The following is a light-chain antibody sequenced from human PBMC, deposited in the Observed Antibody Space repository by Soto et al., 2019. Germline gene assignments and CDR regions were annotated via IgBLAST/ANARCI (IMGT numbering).Light chain of an antibody. CDR2: GNS. CDR3: QSYDSSMSCANV. J-gene: IGLJ1*01. CDR1: SSNIGAGYD. V-gene: IGLV1-40*01. Sequence: QSVLTQPPSVSGAPGQRVTISCTGSSSNIGAGYDVHWYQQLPGTAPKLLIYGNSNRPAGVPDRFSGSKSGTSASLAITGLQAEDEADYYGQSYDSSMSCANVFGTVTKLTVL.